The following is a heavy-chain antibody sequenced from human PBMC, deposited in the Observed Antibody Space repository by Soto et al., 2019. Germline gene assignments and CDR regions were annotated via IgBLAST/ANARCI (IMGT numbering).Heavy chain of an antibody. CDR2: IYWDDDK. D-gene: IGHD3-9*01. Sequence: QITLKESGPTLVKPTQTLTLTCTFSGFSLSTSGVGVGWIRQPPGKALEWLALIYWDDDKRYSPSLKSRLTITKDTSKTQVVLTMTNMDPVDTATYYCARTVLRYFDWLSYDAFDIWGQGTMVTVSS. J-gene: IGHJ3*02. CDR3: ARTVLRYFDWLSYDAFDI. CDR1: GFSLSTSGVG. V-gene: IGHV2-5*02.